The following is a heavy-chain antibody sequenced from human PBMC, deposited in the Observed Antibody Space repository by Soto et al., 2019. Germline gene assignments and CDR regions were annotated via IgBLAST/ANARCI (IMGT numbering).Heavy chain of an antibody. CDR1: GGSISSNY. J-gene: IGHJ3*02. D-gene: IGHD2-21*02. CDR3: ARILRGGNSGFAFDI. V-gene: IGHV4-59*01. Sequence: SETLSLTCSVSGGSISSNYWSWIRQPPGKGLECIGYIYYSGSSNYNPSLKSRVTISVDTSKNQFSLNLRSVTAADTAVYYCARILRGGNSGFAFDIWGQGTMVT. CDR2: IYYSGSS.